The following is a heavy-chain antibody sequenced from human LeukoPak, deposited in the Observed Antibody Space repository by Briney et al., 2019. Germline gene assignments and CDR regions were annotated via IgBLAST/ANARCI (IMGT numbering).Heavy chain of an antibody. D-gene: IGHD6-19*01. CDR1: GYTFTGYY. CDR3: AREGVAGTIPFDY. J-gene: IGHJ4*02. CDR2: INPNSGGT. Sequence: ASVKVSCKASGYTFTGYYMHWVRQAPGQGLEWMAWINPNSGGTNYAQKFQGRVTMTRDTSISTAYMELSRLRSDDTAVYYCAREGVAGTIPFDYWGQGTLVTVSS. V-gene: IGHV1-2*02.